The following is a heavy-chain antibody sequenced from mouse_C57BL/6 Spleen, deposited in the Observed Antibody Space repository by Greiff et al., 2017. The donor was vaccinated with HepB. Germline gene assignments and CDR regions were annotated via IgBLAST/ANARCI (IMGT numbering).Heavy chain of an antibody. CDR2: ISYDGSN. CDR3: ARGRDDGYYHYYAMDY. V-gene: IGHV3-6*01. J-gene: IGHJ4*01. Sequence: EVQLVESGPGLVKPSQSLSLTCSVTGYSITSGYYWNWIRQFPGNKLEWMGYISYDGSNNYNPSLKNRISITRDTSKNQFFLKLNSVTTEDTATYYCARGRDDGYYHYYAMDYWGQGTSVTVSS. D-gene: IGHD2-3*01. CDR1: GYSITSGYY.